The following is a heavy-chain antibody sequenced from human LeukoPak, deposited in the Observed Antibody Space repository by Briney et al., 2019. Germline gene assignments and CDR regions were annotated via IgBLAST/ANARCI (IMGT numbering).Heavy chain of an antibody. CDR2: ISSSSSYI. CDR3: AKAQIYYDSSGYYSGPWFDP. V-gene: IGHV3-21*04. CDR1: GFTFSSYE. D-gene: IGHD3-22*01. J-gene: IGHJ5*02. Sequence: GGSLRLSCAASGFTFSSYEMNWVRQAPGKGLEWVSSISSSSSYIYYADSVKGRFTISRDNAKNSLYLQMNSLRAEDTALYYRAKAQIYYDSSGYYSGPWFDPWGQGTLVTVSS.